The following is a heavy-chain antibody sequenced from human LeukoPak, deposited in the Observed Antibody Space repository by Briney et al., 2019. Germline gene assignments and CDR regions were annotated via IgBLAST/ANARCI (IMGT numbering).Heavy chain of an antibody. Sequence: ASVKVSCKASGYTFTGYYMHWVRQAPGQGLEWMGWINPNSGGTNYAQKFQGRVTMTRDTSISTAYMELSRLRSDDTAVYYCARDARYCSGGSCYPGEQNHWGQGTLVTVSS. CDR2: INPNSGGT. V-gene: IGHV1-2*02. J-gene: IGHJ5*02. CDR1: GYTFTGYY. D-gene: IGHD2-15*01. CDR3: ARDARYCSGGSCYPGEQNH.